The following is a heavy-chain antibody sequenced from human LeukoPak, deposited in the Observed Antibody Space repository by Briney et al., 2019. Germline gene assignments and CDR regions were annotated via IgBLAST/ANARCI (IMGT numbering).Heavy chain of an antibody. CDR1: GFTFSSYA. Sequence: QPGGSLRLSCAASGFTFSSYAMSWVRQAPGKGLEWVSTISGSGSTYYADSVKGRFTISRDNSKNTLYLQMNSLRAEDTAIYYCAKGGTSCYHPSDYWGQGTLVTVSS. J-gene: IGHJ4*02. CDR3: AKGGTSCYHPSDY. V-gene: IGHV3-23*01. D-gene: IGHD2-2*01. CDR2: ISGSGST.